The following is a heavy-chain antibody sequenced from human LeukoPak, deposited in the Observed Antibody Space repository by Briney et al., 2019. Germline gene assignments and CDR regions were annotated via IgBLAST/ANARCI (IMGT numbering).Heavy chain of an antibody. D-gene: IGHD3-16*01. Sequence: PGRSLRLSCAASGFSFSNFGIHWVRQAPGEGLEWVAVISHDGSLKSYLDSVKGRFTMSRDNSKNTLYLQMDSLRLEDTAVYYCAKKNSFGLGAGDPLDVWGHGTLVTVSS. CDR3: AKKNSFGLGAGDPLDV. J-gene: IGHJ3*01. CDR2: ISHDGSLK. CDR1: GFSFSNFG. V-gene: IGHV3-30*18.